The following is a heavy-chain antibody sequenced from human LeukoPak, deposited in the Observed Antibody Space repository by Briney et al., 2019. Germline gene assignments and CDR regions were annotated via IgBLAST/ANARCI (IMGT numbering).Heavy chain of an antibody. CDR2: IIPIFGTV. D-gene: IGHD2-2*01. Sequence: SVKVSCKASGGTFSSYAISWVRQAPGQGLEWMGGIIPIFGTVNYAQKFQGRVTITADESTSTAYIELSSLRSEDTAVYYCARGAMGYYYYYMDVWGKGTTVTISS. V-gene: IGHV1-69*13. CDR3: ARGAMGYYYYYMDV. CDR1: GGTFSSYA. J-gene: IGHJ6*03.